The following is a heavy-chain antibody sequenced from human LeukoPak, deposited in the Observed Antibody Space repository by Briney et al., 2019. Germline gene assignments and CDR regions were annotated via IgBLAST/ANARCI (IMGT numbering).Heavy chain of an antibody. J-gene: IGHJ4*02. CDR1: GGSISSGSYY. Sequence: PSETLSLTCTVSGGSISSGSYYWSWIRRPPGKGLEWIGYIYYSGSTNYNPSLKSRVTISVDTSKNQFSLKLSSVTAADTAVYYCARHPVGLKDYYFDYWGQGTLVTVSS. D-gene: IGHD2-15*01. CDR3: ARHPVGLKDYYFDY. V-gene: IGHV4-61*01. CDR2: IYYSGST.